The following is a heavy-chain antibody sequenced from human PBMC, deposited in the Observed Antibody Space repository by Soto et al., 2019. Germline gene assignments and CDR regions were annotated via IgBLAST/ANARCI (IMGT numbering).Heavy chain of an antibody. CDR2: ISYDGVNK. D-gene: IGHD1-1*01. V-gene: IGHV3-30*18. Sequence: QVQLVESGGGVVQPGRSLRLSCAASGFTFSTYGMHWVRQAPGKGLEWVAVISYDGVNKYYADSVKGRFTISRDNSNYTLYLQMNSLRAEGTAVYYCAKSVYNWTDGFFDYWGQGTLVTVSS. J-gene: IGHJ4*02. CDR1: GFTFSTYG. CDR3: AKSVYNWTDGFFDY.